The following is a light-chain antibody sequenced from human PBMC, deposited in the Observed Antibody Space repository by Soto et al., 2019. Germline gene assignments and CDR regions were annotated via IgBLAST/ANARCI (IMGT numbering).Light chain of an antibody. V-gene: IGKV1-33*01. J-gene: IGKJ5*01. CDR1: QDISNY. CDR2: DAS. CDR3: QQYDDFPLT. Sequence: DIEMTQSPSSLSASVGDRVTITCQASQDISNYLNWYQQKTGRAPKLLIYDASNLESGVSSRFSGSRSGTDFSLTINSLQPDDFATYYCQQYDDFPLTFGQGIRLE.